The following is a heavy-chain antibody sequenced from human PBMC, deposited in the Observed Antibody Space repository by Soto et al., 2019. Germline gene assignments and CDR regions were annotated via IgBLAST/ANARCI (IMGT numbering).Heavy chain of an antibody. V-gene: IGHV4-61*01. CDR2: IYYTGST. Sequence: QVQLQESGPGLVKPSETLSLTCTVSGGSVNSGSYQWSWIRQPPGKRLEWIGYIYYTGSTNYNPSLKSRVTISVDTSKNQLTLKMSSVTAADTAVYYCARGALFHGMDVWGQGTTVTVSS. CDR1: GGSVNSGSYQ. J-gene: IGHJ6*02. CDR3: ARGALFHGMDV.